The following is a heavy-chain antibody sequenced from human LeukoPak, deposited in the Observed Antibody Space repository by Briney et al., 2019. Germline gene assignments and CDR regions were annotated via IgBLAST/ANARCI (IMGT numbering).Heavy chain of an antibody. CDR2: IYYSGST. V-gene: IGHV4-30-4*08. CDR1: GGSISSGDYY. CDR3: ARGKQQLVYDYFDY. J-gene: IGHJ4*02. D-gene: IGHD6-13*01. Sequence: SETLSLTCTVSGGSISSGDYYWSWIRQPPGKGLEWIGYIYYSGSTYYNPSLKSRVTISVDTSKNQFSLKLSSVTAADTAVYCCARGKQQLVYDYFDYWGQGTLVTVSS.